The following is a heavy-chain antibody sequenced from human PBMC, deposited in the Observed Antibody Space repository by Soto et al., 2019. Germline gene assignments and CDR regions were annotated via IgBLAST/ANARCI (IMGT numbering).Heavy chain of an antibody. CDR1: GFTFSTYA. J-gene: IGHJ3*01. D-gene: IGHD2-15*01. V-gene: IGHV3-23*01. Sequence: GGSLRLSCAASGFTFSTYAMSWVRRAPGKGLEWVSGFGLGNDDTAYADSAKGRFIISRDNSKYTLSLQLNGLRAEDTAVYYCAKDRMDHNSVWDPFDFWGQGTTVTVSS. CDR2: FGLGNDDT. CDR3: AKDRMDHNSVWDPFDF.